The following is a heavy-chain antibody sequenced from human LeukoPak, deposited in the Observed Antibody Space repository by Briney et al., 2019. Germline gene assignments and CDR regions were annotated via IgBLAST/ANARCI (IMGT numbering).Heavy chain of an antibody. J-gene: IGHJ6*02. V-gene: IGHV4-31*03. Sequence: SSQTLSLTCTVSGGSISSGGYYWSWIRQHPGKGLEWIGYIYYSGSTYYNPSLKSRVTISVDTSKNQFSLKLSSVTAADTAVYYCASSGGFGYSYGYYGMDVWGQGTTVTVSS. CDR2: IYYSGST. CDR3: ASSGGFGYSYGYYGMDV. D-gene: IGHD5-18*01. CDR1: GGSISSGGYY.